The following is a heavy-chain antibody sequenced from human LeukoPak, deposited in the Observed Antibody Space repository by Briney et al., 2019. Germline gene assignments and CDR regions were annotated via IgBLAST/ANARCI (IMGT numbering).Heavy chain of an antibody. CDR1: GGSISSSSYY. D-gene: IGHD6-19*01. CDR3: AFNEGGSGWYYFDY. CDR2: ISGSGGST. J-gene: IGHJ4*02. V-gene: IGHV3-23*01. Sequence: ETLSLTCTVSGGSISSSSYYWGWIRQAPGKGLEWVSAISGSGGSTYYADSVKGRFTISRDNSKNTLYLQMDSLRAEDTAVYYCAFNEGGSGWYYFDYWGQGTLVTVSS.